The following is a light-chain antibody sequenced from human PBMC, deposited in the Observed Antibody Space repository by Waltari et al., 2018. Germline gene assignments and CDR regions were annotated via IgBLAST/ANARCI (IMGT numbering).Light chain of an antibody. J-gene: IGLJ1*01. CDR1: SSNIGSKP. CDR2: NDK. Sequence: QSVVTQPPSVSGTPGQRVTISCSGSSSNIGSKPVNWYQQFPETAPKLLIHNDKQGPSGVPDRFPGSKSGTSASLAISGLQSEDEADYYCVAWDVSLSGYVFGTGTKVTVL. CDR3: VAWDVSLSGYV. V-gene: IGLV1-44*01.